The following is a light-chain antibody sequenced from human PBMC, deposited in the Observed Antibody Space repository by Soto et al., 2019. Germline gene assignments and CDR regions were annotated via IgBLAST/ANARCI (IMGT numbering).Light chain of an antibody. Sequence: DIQMTQSPSSLSASVGDRVTITCQASQDIRNYLNWYQQEPGKAPKLLIHDASTLETGVPSRFSGSGSGTHFTFTISSLQPEDIATYYCQQFDNLPLLTFGGGTKWIS. CDR3: QQFDNLPLLT. V-gene: IGKV1-33*01. CDR2: DAS. J-gene: IGKJ4*01. CDR1: QDIRNY.